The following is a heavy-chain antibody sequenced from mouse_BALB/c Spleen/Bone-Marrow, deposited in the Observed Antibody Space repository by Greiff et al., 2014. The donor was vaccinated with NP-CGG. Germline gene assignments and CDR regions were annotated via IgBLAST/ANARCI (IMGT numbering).Heavy chain of an antibody. J-gene: IGHJ4*01. CDR1: GFTFSSYA. CDR2: ISSGGST. Sequence: EVKVEESGGDLVKPGGSLKLSCAASGFTFSSYAMSWVRQTPEKRLEWVASISSGGSTYYPDSVKGRFTISRDNARNILYLQMSSLRSEDTAMYYCARGDSSGYPYAMDYWGQGTSVTVSS. V-gene: IGHV5-6-5*01. D-gene: IGHD3-2*01. CDR3: ARGDSSGYPYAMDY.